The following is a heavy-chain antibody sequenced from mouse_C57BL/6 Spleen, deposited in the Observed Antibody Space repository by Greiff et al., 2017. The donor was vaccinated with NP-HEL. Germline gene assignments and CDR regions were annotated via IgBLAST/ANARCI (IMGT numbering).Heavy chain of an antibody. D-gene: IGHD1-1*01. V-gene: IGHV1-62-2*01. J-gene: IGHJ1*03. CDR2: FYPGSGSI. CDR3: ARHKNYYGSSYGYFDV. CDR1: GYTFTEYT. Sequence: VKLMESGAELVKPGASVKLSCKASGYTFTEYTIHWVKQRSGQGLEWIGWFYPGSGSIKYNEKFKDKATLTADKSSSTVYMELSRLTSEDSAVYFCARHKNYYGSSYGYFDVWGTGTTVTVSS.